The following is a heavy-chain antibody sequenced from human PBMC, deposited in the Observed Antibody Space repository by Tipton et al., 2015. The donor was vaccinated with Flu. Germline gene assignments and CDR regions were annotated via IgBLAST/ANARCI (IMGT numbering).Heavy chain of an antibody. CDR2: ISRGGST. V-gene: IGHV4-38-2*02. Sequence: TPSLTCIVSGDSIRSDYFWGWIRQPPGKGLEWIGHISRGGSTYYNSSLQSRATISVDSSRNRFSLKVKSVTAADTAVYYCARRDYSNYVSEPKNWFDHWGQGTLVTVSS. J-gene: IGHJ5*02. CDR1: GDSIRSDYF. CDR3: ARRDYSNYVSEPKNWFDH. D-gene: IGHD4-11*01.